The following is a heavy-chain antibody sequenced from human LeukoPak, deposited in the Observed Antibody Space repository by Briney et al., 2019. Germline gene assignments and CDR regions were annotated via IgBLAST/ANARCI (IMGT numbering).Heavy chain of an antibody. CDR2: ISSSSSYI. Sequence: GGSLRLSCAASGFTFSSYSMNWVRQAPGKGLEWVSSISSSSSYIYYADSVRGRFTISRDNAKNSLYLQMNSLRAEDTAVYYCEVVAAGYDASDIWGQGTMVTVSS. J-gene: IGHJ3*02. D-gene: IGHD2-15*01. V-gene: IGHV3-21*01. CDR1: GFTFSSYS. CDR3: EVVAAGYDASDI.